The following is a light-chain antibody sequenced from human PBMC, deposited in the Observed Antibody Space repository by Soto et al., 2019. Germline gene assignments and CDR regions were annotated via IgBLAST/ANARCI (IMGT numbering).Light chain of an antibody. J-gene: IGKJ2*01. V-gene: IGKV3-20*01. CDR1: QSVSSSY. Sequence: EIVLTQSPGTLSLSPGERATLSCRASQSVSSSYLAWYQQKPGQAPRLLIYGASSRATGIPDRFSGSGSGTYFTLTSSRLAPEDVAVYYCHQYGSLYTFGQGTKVEIK. CDR2: GAS. CDR3: HQYGSLYT.